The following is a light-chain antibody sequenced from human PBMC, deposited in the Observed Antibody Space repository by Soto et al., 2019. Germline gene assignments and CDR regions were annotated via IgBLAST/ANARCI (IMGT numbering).Light chain of an antibody. V-gene: IGLV2-23*01. CDR2: EGS. CDR3: CSYAGSSTPWV. J-gene: IGLJ3*02. CDR1: SSDVGSYNL. Sequence: QSALTQPAYVSGSPGQSITVSCIGTSSDVGSYNLVSCYQQHPGKAPKLMIYEGSKRPSGVSNRFSGSKSGNTASLTISGLQAEDEADYYCCSYAGSSTPWVFGGGTKLTVL.